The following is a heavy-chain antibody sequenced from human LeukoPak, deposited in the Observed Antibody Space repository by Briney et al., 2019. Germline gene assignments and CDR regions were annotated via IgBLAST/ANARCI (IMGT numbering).Heavy chain of an antibody. Sequence: SMKVSCKASGDTFSSYAITWVRQAPGQGLEWMGRIIPVIGITKYSQKFQGRVTITADESTSTAYMELSSLRSEDTAVYYCARDSPWELLNRWGQGTLVTVSS. D-gene: IGHD1-26*01. CDR3: ARDSPWELLNR. CDR1: GDTFSSYA. V-gene: IGHV1-69*04. J-gene: IGHJ4*02. CDR2: IIPVIGIT.